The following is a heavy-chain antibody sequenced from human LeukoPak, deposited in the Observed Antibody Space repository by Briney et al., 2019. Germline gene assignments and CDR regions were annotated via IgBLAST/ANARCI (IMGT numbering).Heavy chain of an antibody. CDR1: GYTFTGYY. J-gene: IGHJ4*02. D-gene: IGHD3-22*01. CDR3: AGGDSSGYYYY. V-gene: IGHV1-2*06. CDR2: INPNSGGT. Sequence: EASVKVSCKDSGYTFTGYYMHWVRQAPGLGLEWMGRINPNSGGTNYAQKFQGRVTMTRDTSISTAYMELSGLRSDDTAVYYCAGGDSSGYYYYWGQGTLVTVSS.